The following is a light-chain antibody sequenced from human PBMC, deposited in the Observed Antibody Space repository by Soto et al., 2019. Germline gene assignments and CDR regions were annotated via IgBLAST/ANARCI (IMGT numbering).Light chain of an antibody. J-gene: IGKJ4*01. Sequence: EIVMTLSPATLSVPPGERATLSCSASQSISSNLAWYQQKPGQAPRLLMFRTSSRATGFPARFSGSGSGTEFNLTISSLQSEDFGVYYCQQYNNWPRATFGGGTKVDIK. CDR1: QSISSN. CDR2: RTS. V-gene: IGKV3-15*01. CDR3: QQYNNWPRAT.